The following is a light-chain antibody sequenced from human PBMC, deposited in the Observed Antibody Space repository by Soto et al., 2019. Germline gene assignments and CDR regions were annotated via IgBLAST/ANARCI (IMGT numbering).Light chain of an antibody. V-gene: IGLV2-23*01. CDR2: EDI. Sequence: QSALTQPASVSGSPGQSITISCTGTSSDVGSYNLVSWYQQHPGKAPKVLIYEDIKRPSGVSNRFSGSKSDNTASLTISGLQAEDEADYYCCSYAERSTYVFGTGTKFTVL. CDR1: SSDVGSYNL. J-gene: IGLJ1*01. CDR3: CSYAERSTYV.